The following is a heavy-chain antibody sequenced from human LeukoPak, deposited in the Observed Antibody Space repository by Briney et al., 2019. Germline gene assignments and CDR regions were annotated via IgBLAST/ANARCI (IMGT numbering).Heavy chain of an antibody. J-gene: IGHJ3*02. D-gene: IGHD2-2*01. Sequence: ASVKVSCKASGYTFTSYGISWVRQAPGQGLEWMGWISAYNGNTNYAQKLQGRVTMTTDTSRSTAYMELRSLRSDDTAVYYCARDTDDIVVVPAAPDAFDIWGKGTMVTVSS. CDR3: ARDTDDIVVVPAAPDAFDI. CDR2: ISAYNGNT. CDR1: GYTFTSYG. V-gene: IGHV1-18*01.